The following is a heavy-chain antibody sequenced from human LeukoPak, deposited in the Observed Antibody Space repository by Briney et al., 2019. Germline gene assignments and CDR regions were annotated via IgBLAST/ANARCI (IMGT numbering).Heavy chain of an antibody. CDR1: GYTFTIYY. J-gene: IGHJ4*02. CDR2: INPSRGST. V-gene: IGHV1-46*01. D-gene: IGHD6-6*01. Sequence: ASVKVSCNASGYTFTIYYMHWVRHAPGQGLEWKGIINPSRGSTSYSQQFQSRVTMTRDMSTSTVYMELRSLRAEATAVEYCSRAGRSSTYDYWGQGTLVTVSS. CDR3: SRAGRSSTYDY.